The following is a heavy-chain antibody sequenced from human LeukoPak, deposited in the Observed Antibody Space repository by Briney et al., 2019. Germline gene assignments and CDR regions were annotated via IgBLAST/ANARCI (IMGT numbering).Heavy chain of an antibody. Sequence: PSGTLSLTCAVSGGSISSNYRWSWVRQPPGKGLEWIGEINHSGSTNYNPSLKSRVTISVDTSKNQFSLKLSSVTAADTAVYYCARGSDYDSSGYYLWGQGTLVTVSS. CDR2: INHSGST. CDR3: ARGSDYDSSGYYL. J-gene: IGHJ4*02. D-gene: IGHD3-22*01. CDR1: GGSISSNYR. V-gene: IGHV4-4*02.